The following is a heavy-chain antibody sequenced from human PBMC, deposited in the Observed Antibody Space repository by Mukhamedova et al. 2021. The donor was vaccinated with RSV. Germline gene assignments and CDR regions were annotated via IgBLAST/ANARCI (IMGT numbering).Heavy chain of an antibody. V-gene: IGHV7-4-1*02. CDR3: AREGRGTGYTTCVY. J-gene: IGHJ4*02. D-gene: IGHD3/OR15-3a*01. CDR2: INTNTGNP. Sequence: GWINTNTGNPTYAQGFTGRFVFSLDTSVSTAYLQISSLKAEDTAVYYCAREGRGTGYTTCVYWGQGTLVTVSS.